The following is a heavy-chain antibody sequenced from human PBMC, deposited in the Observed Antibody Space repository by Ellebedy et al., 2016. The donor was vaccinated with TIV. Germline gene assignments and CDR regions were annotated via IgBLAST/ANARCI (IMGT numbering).Heavy chain of an antibody. J-gene: IGHJ3*01. CDR3: VRDRGRPDSFDL. Sequence: PGGSLRLSCAASGFSFSSYAMSWVRQAPGKGLEWVSGIVGSGGNRYADSVKGRFTISRDNSKSTLDLQMSSLRAEDTAVYYCVRDRGRPDSFDLWGRGTMVIVSS. CDR1: GFSFSSYA. CDR2: IVGSGGNR. V-gene: IGHV3-23*01.